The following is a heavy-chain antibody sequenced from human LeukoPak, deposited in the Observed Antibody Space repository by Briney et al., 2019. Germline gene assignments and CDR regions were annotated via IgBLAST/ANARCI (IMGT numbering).Heavy chain of an antibody. V-gene: IGHV3-11*06. J-gene: IGHJ4*02. CDR1: GFTFSDYY. D-gene: IGHD2-2*01. CDR2: ISSSITYT. Sequence: WGSLSLSCAASGFTFSDYYMSWIRQAPGKGLEWVSYISSSITYTDYADSVKGRFTISRDNAKNSLYLPMNSLRAEDTAVYYCARVPGDCSSTSCFAMYFDYWGQGSPVSVSS. CDR3: ARVPGDCSSTSCFAMYFDY.